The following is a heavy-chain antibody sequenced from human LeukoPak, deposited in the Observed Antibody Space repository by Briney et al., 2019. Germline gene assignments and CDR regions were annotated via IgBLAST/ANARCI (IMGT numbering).Heavy chain of an antibody. V-gene: IGHV4-38-2*02. CDR2: IYRSGST. CDR3: ARRHSSGWFYY. J-gene: IGHJ4*02. D-gene: IGHD6-19*01. Sequence: KSSETLSLTCTVSGYSISNGYYWDWIRHPPGRGLEWIGNIYRSGSTSYNPSLKSRVTISVDTSKNQFSLKVNSVTAADTAVYYCARRHSSGWFYYWGQGTLVTVSS. CDR1: GYSISNGYY.